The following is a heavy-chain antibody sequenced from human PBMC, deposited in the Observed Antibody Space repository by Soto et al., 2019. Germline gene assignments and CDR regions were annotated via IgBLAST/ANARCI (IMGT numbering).Heavy chain of an antibody. CDR2: LNSDGSTT. J-gene: IGHJ6*02. D-gene: IGHD1-1*01. CDR1: GFTFSSYW. V-gene: IGHV3-74*01. Sequence: PGESLKISCAASGFTFSSYWMHWVRQAPGKGLVWVSRLNSDGSTTNYADSVKGRFTISRDNARNTLYLQMNSLRAEDTAVYYCVRDGYPAWVYGVDVWGQGTKVTVSS. CDR3: VRDGYPAWVYGVDV.